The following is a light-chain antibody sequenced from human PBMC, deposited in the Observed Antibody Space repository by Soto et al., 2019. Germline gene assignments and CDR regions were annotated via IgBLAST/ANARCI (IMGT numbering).Light chain of an antibody. Sequence: EIVMTQSQATLSVSPGERATLSCRASQSVSSNYLAWYQQKPGQAPRLLIYGASSRATGIPDRFSGSGSGTDFTLTISRLEPEDFAVYYCQQYGRSPWTFGQGTKVDIK. CDR1: QSVSSNY. V-gene: IGKV3-20*01. CDR2: GAS. CDR3: QQYGRSPWT. J-gene: IGKJ1*01.